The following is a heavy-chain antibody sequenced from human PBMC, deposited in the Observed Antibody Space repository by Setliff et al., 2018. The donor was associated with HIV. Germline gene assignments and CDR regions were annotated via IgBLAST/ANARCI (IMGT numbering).Heavy chain of an antibody. V-gene: IGHV4-39*07. Sequence: SETLSLTCSVSGGSINDERYYWSWIRQPPGKGLEWTGSIYQSGRTYYNPDPSLTGRVTISVDTSKNQFSLKLAFVTAADTAVYYCARYSTLTTNFDYWGQGTLVTVSS. CDR3: ARYSTLTTNFDY. CDR2: IYQSGRT. CDR1: GGSINDERYY. D-gene: IGHD4-17*01. J-gene: IGHJ4*02.